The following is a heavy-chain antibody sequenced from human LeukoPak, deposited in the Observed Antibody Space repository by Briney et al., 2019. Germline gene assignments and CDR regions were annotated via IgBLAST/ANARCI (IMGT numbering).Heavy chain of an antibody. CDR2: MNPNSGNT. V-gene: IGHV1-8*01. D-gene: IGHD6-13*01. CDR3: ARAGGQQLVFDY. CDR1: GYTFTSYD. J-gene: IGHJ4*02. Sequence: ASVKVSCKASGYTFTSYDINWVRQATGQGLEWMGWMNPNSGNTGYARKFQGRVTMTRDTSISTAYMELSSLKSEDTAVYYCARAGGQQLVFDYWGQGTLVTVSS.